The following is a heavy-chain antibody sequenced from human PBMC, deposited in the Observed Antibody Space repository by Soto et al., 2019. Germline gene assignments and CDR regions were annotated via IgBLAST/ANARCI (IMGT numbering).Heavy chain of an antibody. CDR3: AREDSGAFFDF. D-gene: IGHD2-15*01. J-gene: IGHJ4*02. V-gene: IGHV4-30-2*01. Sequence: SETLSLTCAVSGGSIISGGYSWSWIRQPPGKGLEWIGYIYSGTTHYDPSLESRVTIAMDRSKNQVSLSLKSVTAADTAVYYCAREDSGAFFDFWGQGTLVTVSS. CDR2: IYSGTT. CDR1: GGSIISGGYS.